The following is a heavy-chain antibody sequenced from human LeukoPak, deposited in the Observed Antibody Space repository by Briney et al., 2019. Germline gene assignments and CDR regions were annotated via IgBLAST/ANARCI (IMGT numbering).Heavy chain of an antibody. CDR1: GFTFSSYW. CDR2: IKQDGSEK. V-gene: IGHV3-7*03. D-gene: IGHD3-16*02. CDR3: ARDGGYDYVWGSYRYGGYFDY. J-gene: IGHJ4*02. Sequence: PGGSLRLSCAASGFTFSSYWMSWVRQAPGKGLEWVANIKQDGSEKYYVDSVKGRFTISRDNAKNSLYLQMNSLRAEDTAVYYCARDGGYDYVWGSYRYGGYFDYWGQGTLVTVSS.